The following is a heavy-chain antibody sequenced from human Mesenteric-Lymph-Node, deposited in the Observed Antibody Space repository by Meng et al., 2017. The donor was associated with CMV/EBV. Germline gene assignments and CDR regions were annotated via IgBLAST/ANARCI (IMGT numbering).Heavy chain of an antibody. CDR3: AGPHTPEIDY. CDR1: GFTFSSYA. Sequence: GGSLRLSCAASGFTFSSYAMHWVRQAPGKGLEWVAVISYDGSNKYYADSVKGRFTISRDNSKNTLYLQMNSLRAEDTAVYYCAGPHTPEIDYWGQGTLVTVSS. J-gene: IGHJ4*02. CDR2: ISYDGSNK. V-gene: IGHV3-30*04.